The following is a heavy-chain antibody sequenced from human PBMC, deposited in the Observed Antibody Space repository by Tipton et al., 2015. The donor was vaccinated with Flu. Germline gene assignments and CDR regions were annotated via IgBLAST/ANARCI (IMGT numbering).Heavy chain of an antibody. Sequence: VQLVQSGGGLVQPGGSLRLSCAASGFTFSSYEMNWVRQAPGKGLEWLSYISSSGTTISYADSVRGRFTISRDNAKNSLYLQLNSLRAEDTAVYYCASLTGDDYWGQGDLVTVS. CDR3: ASLTGDDY. CDR2: ISSSGTTI. D-gene: IGHD7-27*01. J-gene: IGHJ4*02. V-gene: IGHV3-48*03. CDR1: GFTFSSYE.